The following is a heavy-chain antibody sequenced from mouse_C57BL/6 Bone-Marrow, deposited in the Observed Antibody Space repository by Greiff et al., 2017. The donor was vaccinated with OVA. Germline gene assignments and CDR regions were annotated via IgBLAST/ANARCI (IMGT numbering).Heavy chain of an antibody. CDR2: ISYDGSN. J-gene: IGHJ4*01. CDR3: ALYGTYYAMDY. Sequence: VQLQQSGPGLVKPSQSLSLTCSVTGYSITSGYYWNWIRQFPGNKLEWMGYISYDGSNNYNPSLKNRISITRDTSKNQFFLKLNSVTTEDTATYYCALYGTYYAMDYWGQGTSVTVSS. V-gene: IGHV3-6*01. D-gene: IGHD2-1*01. CDR1: GYSITSGYY.